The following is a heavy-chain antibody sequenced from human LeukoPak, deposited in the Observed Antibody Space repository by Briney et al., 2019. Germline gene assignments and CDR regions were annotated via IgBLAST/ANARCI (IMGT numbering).Heavy chain of an antibody. D-gene: IGHD2-15*01. V-gene: IGHV3-48*03. CDR3: SSYCSEGTCYGYFHH. CDR2: ISHTGSLI. CDR1: GFTPIASV. J-gene: IGHJ1*01. Sequence: GGSLRLSCAASGFTPIASVLNWGRQAPGKGLEWISYISHTGSLIYYAESVKGRFTISRDNAKNFLYLQMNSLRDEDTGIYYCSSYCSEGTCYGYFHHWGQGTLVSVSS.